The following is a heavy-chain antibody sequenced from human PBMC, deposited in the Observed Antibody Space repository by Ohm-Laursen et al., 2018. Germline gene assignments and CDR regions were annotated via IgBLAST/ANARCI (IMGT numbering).Heavy chain of an antibody. V-gene: IGHV3-21*01. CDR2: ISETGSHI. J-gene: IGHJ6*02. Sequence: GSLRLSCSASGFTLSSYDMNWVRQAPGKGLEWISYISETGSHIYDADSMRGRFTVAGDNAKNLLYLQLNSLRVEDTAVYYCARDSSRRAREGGMDVWGQGTMVTVSS. CDR1: GFTLSSYD. D-gene: IGHD6-6*01. CDR3: ARDSSRRAREGGMDV.